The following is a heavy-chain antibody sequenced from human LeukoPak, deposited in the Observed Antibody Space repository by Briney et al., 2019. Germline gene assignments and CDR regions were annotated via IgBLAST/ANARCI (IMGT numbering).Heavy chain of an antibody. CDR2: IYYSGST. J-gene: IGHJ4*02. D-gene: IGHD6-13*01. V-gene: IGHV4-30-4*01. CDR1: GGSISSGYYY. CDR3: AREKYSSSWYTDY. Sequence: PSQTLSLTCTVSGGSISSGYYYWSWIRQPPGKGLEWIGYIYYSGSTYYNPSLKSRVTISVDTSKNQFSLKLSSVTAADTAVYYCAREKYSSSWYTDYWGQGTLVTVSS.